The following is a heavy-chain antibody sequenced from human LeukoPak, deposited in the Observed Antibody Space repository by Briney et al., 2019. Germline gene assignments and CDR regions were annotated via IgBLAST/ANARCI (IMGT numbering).Heavy chain of an antibody. J-gene: IGHJ4*02. CDR1: GGPFSGYF. CDR3: ATLKRGSIYGYFDF. D-gene: IGHD5-18*01. CDR2: LLDSVNT. V-gene: IGHV4-34*12. Sequence: SETLSLTCAVSGGPFSGYFWSWIRQSSGKGLEWIAYLLDSVNTKDNPSLQSRLTLSADTSKNQFSLRLSSVTAADTAVYYCATLKRGSIYGYFDFWGQGIKVTVSS.